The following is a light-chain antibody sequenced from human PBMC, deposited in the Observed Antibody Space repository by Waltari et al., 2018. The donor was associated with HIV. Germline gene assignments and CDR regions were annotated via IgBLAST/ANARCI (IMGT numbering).Light chain of an antibody. J-gene: IGKJ4*01. CDR1: QNIGSW. CDR3: QQHSSYPIT. V-gene: IGKV1-5*03. Sequence: DVRLTQSPSTMSAPVGDRITITCRASQNIGSWLIWYQQKPGKVPNLLIYKASNLESGVPSRFSGSGSGTDFTLTISSLQPDDFGTYYCQQHSSYPITFGGGTKVEI. CDR2: KAS.